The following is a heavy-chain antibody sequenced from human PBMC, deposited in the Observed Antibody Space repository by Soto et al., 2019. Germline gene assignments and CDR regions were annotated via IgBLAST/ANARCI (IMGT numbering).Heavy chain of an antibody. Sequence: QVQLHQWGAGLLKPSETLSLTCSVYGESFSGFFWTWVRLPPGQGLEWIGEMNRGGSSNYNPSLKSRVTISVDASKNQFSLTLTSATAADTGVYFCARRIPGYRHYMDVWGKGTTVTVSS. D-gene: IGHD3-16*02. CDR2: MNRGGSS. CDR3: ARRIPGYRHYMDV. CDR1: GESFSGFF. J-gene: IGHJ6*03. V-gene: IGHV4-34*01.